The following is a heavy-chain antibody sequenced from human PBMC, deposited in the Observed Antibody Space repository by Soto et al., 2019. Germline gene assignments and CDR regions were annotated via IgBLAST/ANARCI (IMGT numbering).Heavy chain of an antibody. J-gene: IGHJ5*02. CDR3: ARDQGFRVVINSNWFDP. Sequence: ASVKVSCKASGYTFSRYGIMWVRQAPGQGLEWMGWISAYNGNTNSAEKLRGRLTMTTDASTTTAYMELRSLRSDDTAIYYCARDQGFRVVINSNWFDPWGQGTLVTVSS. CDR1: GYTFSRYG. D-gene: IGHD2-21*01. CDR2: ISAYNGNT. V-gene: IGHV1-18*01.